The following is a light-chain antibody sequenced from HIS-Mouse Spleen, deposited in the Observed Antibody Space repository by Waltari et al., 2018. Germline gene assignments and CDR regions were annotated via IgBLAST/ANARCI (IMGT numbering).Light chain of an antibody. CDR3: CSYAGSYTRV. CDR1: SSYVGGYNY. CDR2: DVS. Sequence: QSALTQPRSVSGSPGQSVTISCTGTSSYVGGYNYLSWYQQHPGKAPKLMIYDVSKRPSGVPDRFSGSKSGNTASLTISGLQAEDEADYYCCSYAGSYTRVFGGGTKLTVL. V-gene: IGLV2-11*01. J-gene: IGLJ3*02.